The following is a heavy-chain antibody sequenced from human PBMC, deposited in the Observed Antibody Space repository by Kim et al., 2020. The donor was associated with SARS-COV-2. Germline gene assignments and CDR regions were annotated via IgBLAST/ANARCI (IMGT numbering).Heavy chain of an antibody. D-gene: IGHD6-13*01. Sequence: GGSLRLSCAASGFTFGDYAMHWVRQAPGKGLEWVSGISWNSGSIGYADSVKGRFTISRDNAKNSLYLQMNSLRAEDTALYYCAKGDLPYSSSWPLFDYWGQGTLVTVSS. J-gene: IGHJ4*02. CDR2: ISWNSGSI. V-gene: IGHV3-9*01. CDR1: GFTFGDYA. CDR3: AKGDLPYSSSWPLFDY.